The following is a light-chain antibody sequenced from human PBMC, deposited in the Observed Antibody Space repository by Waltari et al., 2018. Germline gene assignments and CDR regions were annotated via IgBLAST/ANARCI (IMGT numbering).Light chain of an antibody. CDR2: EVY. CDR3: CSYAGSSTVV. V-gene: IGLV2-23*02. Sequence: QSALTQPASVSGSPGQSITISCTGTSSDVGSYNLVSWYQQHPGKAPKLLIFEVYKRPSGVSNRFSGSKSGNTASRTVSGLQAEDGADYYCCSYAGSSTVVFGGGTKLTVL. CDR1: SSDVGSYNL. J-gene: IGLJ2*01.